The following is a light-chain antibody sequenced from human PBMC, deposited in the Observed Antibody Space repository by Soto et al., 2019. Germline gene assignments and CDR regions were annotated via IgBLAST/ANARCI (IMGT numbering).Light chain of an antibody. CDR3: QQITGWRRT. Sequence: EIVLTQSPATLSLSPGERATLSCRASQSVSRYLAWYQQKPGQTPRLLIYGASNRATGIPARFSGSGSGTDFTLTISSLEPEDFAVYYCQQITGWRRTFGQGTKLEI. CDR2: GAS. V-gene: IGKV3-11*01. CDR1: QSVSRY. J-gene: IGKJ2*01.